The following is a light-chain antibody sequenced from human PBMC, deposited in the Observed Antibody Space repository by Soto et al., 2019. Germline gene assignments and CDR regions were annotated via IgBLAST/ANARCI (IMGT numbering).Light chain of an antibody. CDR2: KNY. CDR3: AVWDARLSTWV. V-gene: IGLV1-47*01. Sequence: QSVLTQPPSVSGAPGQRVTISCTGTSSNIGAGYDVYWYQQVPGTAPKVLIYKNYERPSGVPDRFSGSKSGTSASLAISGLRSEDEAEYWCAVWDARLSTWVFGGGTKLTVL. CDR1: SSNIGAGYD. J-gene: IGLJ3*02.